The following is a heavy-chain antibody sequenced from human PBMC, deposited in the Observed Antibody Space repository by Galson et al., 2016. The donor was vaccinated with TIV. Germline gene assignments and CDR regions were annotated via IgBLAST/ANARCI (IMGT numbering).Heavy chain of an antibody. J-gene: IGHJ4*02. CDR1: GASITSGGNY. CDR2: IYYRGST. Sequence: TLSLTCTVSGASITSGGNYWGWIRQHPGKGLEWIGYIYYRGSTYYNPSLKSRVTISIDTSKNQFSLKLSSVTAADTAIYYCARDVTLDYWGQGTLVTVSS. D-gene: IGHD4-23*01. CDR3: ARDVTLDY. V-gene: IGHV4-31*03.